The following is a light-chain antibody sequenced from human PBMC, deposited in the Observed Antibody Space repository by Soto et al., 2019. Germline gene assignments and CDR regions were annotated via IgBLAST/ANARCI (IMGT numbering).Light chain of an antibody. CDR1: QSVSSN. CDR2: GAS. J-gene: IGKJ1*01. CDR3: QQYGGSPRT. Sequence: ELVWTQSPATLSVSPGERATLSCRASQSVSSNLAWYQQKPGQAPRLLIHGASNRATGIPDRFSGSGSGTDFTLTITRLEPEDFAVYYCQQYGGSPRTFGQGTKVDIK. V-gene: IGKV3-20*01.